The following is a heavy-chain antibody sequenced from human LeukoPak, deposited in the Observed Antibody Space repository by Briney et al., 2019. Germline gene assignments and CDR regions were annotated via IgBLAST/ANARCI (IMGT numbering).Heavy chain of an antibody. Sequence: GSLRLSCAASGFTFSNYWMSWVRQAPGRGLEWVAHIKHDGSEEYYGDSMKGRFTVSRDNARNSLYLQMNSLRAEDTAVYYCATEKFDYWGQGTLVTVSS. V-gene: IGHV3-7*01. CDR3: ATEKFDY. CDR1: GFTFSNYW. J-gene: IGHJ4*02. CDR2: IKHDGSEE.